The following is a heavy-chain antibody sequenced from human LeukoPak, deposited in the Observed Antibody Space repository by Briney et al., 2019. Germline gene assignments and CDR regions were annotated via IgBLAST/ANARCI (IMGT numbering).Heavy chain of an antibody. CDR3: ARGHTSSWDQVLDI. CDR1: GFTFSTYW. V-gene: IGHV3-7*04. J-gene: IGHJ3*02. CDR2: LNQAGSEK. Sequence: PRGSLSLSCAAAGFTFSTYWVSWVRQPPGNGLEWVANLNQAGSEKYFVDSMKGRFTISRNNAQNSLYIQMSSLRGDRTAVNYCARGHTSSWDQVLDIWRQGPSVPVSS. D-gene: IGHD6-13*01.